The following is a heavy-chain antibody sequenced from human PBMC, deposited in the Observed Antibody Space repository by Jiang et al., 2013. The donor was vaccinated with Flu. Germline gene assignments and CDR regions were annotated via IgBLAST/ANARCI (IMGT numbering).Heavy chain of an antibody. CDR3: ARGYCSGGSCYVGYYYGMDV. CDR2: MNPNSGNT. J-gene: IGHJ6*02. V-gene: IGHV1-8*01. D-gene: IGHD2-15*01. CDR1: GYTFTSYD. Sequence: QLVESGAEVKKPGASVKVSCKASGYTFTSYDINWVRQATGQGLEWMGWMNPNSGNTGYAQKFQGRVTMTRNTSISTAYMELSSLRSEDTAVYYCARGYCSGGSCYVGYYYGMDVWGQGTTVTVSS.